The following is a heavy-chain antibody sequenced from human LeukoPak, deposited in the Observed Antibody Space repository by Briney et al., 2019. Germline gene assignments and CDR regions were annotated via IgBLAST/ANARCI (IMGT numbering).Heavy chain of an antibody. J-gene: IGHJ4*02. Sequence: PGGSLRLSCAASGFTFSNYWMSWVRQAPGKGLEWVSAISGSGGSTYYADSVKGRFTISRDNSKNTLYLQMNSLRAEDTAVYYCAKNIAAAGTLNYWGQGTLVTVSS. CDR3: AKNIAAAGTLNY. CDR2: ISGSGGST. D-gene: IGHD6-13*01. V-gene: IGHV3-23*01. CDR1: GFTFSNYW.